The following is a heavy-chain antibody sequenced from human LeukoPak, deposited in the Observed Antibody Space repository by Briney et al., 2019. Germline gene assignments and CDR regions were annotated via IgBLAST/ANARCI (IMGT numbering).Heavy chain of an antibody. J-gene: IGHJ3*01. D-gene: IGHD1-14*01. Sequence: GGSLRLSCEASGFIFSHYWMHWVRRVPGKGLVWVSRITPDGSNTNYADSVKGRFTVSGDNTRNTLFLQLNSLSAEDTALYYCTRDLGNNPAADLDAFDLWGQGTMVSVSS. CDR2: ITPDGSNT. V-gene: IGHV3-74*01. CDR3: TRDLGNNPAADLDAFDL. CDR1: GFIFSHYW.